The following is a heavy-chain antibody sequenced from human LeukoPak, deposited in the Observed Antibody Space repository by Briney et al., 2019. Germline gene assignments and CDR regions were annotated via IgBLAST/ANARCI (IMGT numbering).Heavy chain of an antibody. CDR1: GGSFSGYY. CDR3: ARHSLNNYGSYY. V-gene: IGHV4-34*01. J-gene: IGHJ4*02. D-gene: IGHD5-24*01. Sequence: SETLSLTCAVYGGSFSGYYWSWIRQPPGKGLEWIGSIHYAGNTYYKPSLKSRVTISVDTSKIQFSLRLSSATAADMATYYCARHSLNNYGSYYWGQGTLVTVSS. CDR2: IHYAGNT.